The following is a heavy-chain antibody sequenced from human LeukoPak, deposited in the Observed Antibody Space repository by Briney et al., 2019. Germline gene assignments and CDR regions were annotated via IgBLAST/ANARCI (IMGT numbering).Heavy chain of an antibody. CDR3: AREQRFRYYDSSGYAG. J-gene: IGHJ4*02. D-gene: IGHD3-22*01. Sequence: SETLSLTCTVSGGSISSSSYYWGWIRQPPGKGLEWIGSIYYSGSTYYNPSLKSRVTISVDTSKNQFSLKLSSVTAADTAVYYCAREQRFRYYDSSGYAGWGQGTLVTVSS. CDR2: IYYSGST. V-gene: IGHV4-39*02. CDR1: GGSISSSSYY.